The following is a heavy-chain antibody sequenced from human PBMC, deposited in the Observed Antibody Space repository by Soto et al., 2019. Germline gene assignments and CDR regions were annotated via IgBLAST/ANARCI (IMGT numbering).Heavy chain of an antibody. D-gene: IGHD3-22*01. CDR1: GYTFSSHH. V-gene: IGHV1-46*01. Sequence: GASVKVSCKASGYTFSSHHMHWVRQAPGQGLEWMGIINPSGGSTSYEQKFQGRVTMTRDTSTSTVYMELSSLRSEDTAVYYCARGYYYYDSSGLGAFDIWGQGTMVTVSS. J-gene: IGHJ3*02. CDR3: ARGYYYYDSSGLGAFDI. CDR2: INPSGGST.